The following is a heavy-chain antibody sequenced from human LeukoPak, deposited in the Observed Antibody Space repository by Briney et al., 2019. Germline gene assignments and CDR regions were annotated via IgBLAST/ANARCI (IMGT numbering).Heavy chain of an antibody. Sequence: ASVKVSCKASGYTFTGYYMHWVRQAPGQGLEWMGWINPNSGGTNYAQKFQGRVTMTRDTSISTAYMELSRLRSDDTAVYYCARDVGFEGYCSSTSCYLSSWFDPWGQGTLVTVSS. CDR1: GYTFTGYY. CDR2: INPNSGGT. V-gene: IGHV1-2*02. D-gene: IGHD2-2*01. CDR3: ARDVGFEGYCSSTSCYLSSWFDP. J-gene: IGHJ5*02.